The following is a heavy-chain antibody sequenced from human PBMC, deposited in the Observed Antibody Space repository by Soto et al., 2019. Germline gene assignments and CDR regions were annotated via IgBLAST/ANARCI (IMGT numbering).Heavy chain of an antibody. D-gene: IGHD3-10*01. J-gene: IGHJ5*02. CDR1: GGTFSSYA. V-gene: IGHV1-69*13. Sequence: ASVKVSCKASGGTFSSYAISWVRQAPGQGLEWMGGIIPIFGTANYAQKFQGRVTITADESTSTAYMELSSLRSEDTAVYYCARSGSGPLDVKTRFEPWGQGPLVTVSS. CDR2: IIPIFGTA. CDR3: ARSGSGPLDVKTRFEP.